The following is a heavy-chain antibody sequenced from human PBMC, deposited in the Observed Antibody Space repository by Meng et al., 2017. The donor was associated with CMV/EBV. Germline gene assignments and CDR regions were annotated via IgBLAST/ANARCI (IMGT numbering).Heavy chain of an antibody. CDR3: VRDHNWGPDY. V-gene: IGHV1-2*02. CDR1: GYRFSDHY. J-gene: IGHJ4*02. CDR2: IYPNSGGT. D-gene: IGHD1-1*01. Sequence: QGQLVQPGGKVKSPGASVKVSCQTSGYRFSDHYMHWVRQAPGQGLEWMGWIYPNSGGTHYAQKFQDRVTMTRDTSISTVYMELSRLTSDDTAVYYCVRDHNWGPDYWGQGTLVTVSS.